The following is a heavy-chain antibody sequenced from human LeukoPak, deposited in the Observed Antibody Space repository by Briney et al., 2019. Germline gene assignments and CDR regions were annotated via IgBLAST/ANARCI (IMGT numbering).Heavy chain of an antibody. CDR3: ARTDYYDKSIDY. D-gene: IGHD3-22*01. J-gene: IGHJ4*02. Sequence: AGGSLRLSCAASGFTFSSYSMNWVRQAPGKGLEWVSSLSTGSSFIYYADSVKGRFTISRDIAKNSLYLQMNSLRAEDTAVYYCARTDYYDKSIDYWGQGTLVTVSS. CDR2: LSTGSSFI. V-gene: IGHV3-21*01. CDR1: GFTFSSYS.